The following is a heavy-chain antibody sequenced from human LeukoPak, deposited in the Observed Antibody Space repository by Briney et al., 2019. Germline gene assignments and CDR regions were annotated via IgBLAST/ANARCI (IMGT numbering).Heavy chain of an antibody. Sequence: PGGSLRLSCAASGFIFTDYGMHWVRQAPGKGLEWVAFIRYDGSNKYYADSVKGRFTISRDNSKNTLYLQMNSLRAEDTAVYYCAKGYWSGYSFDNWFDPWGQGTLVTVSS. J-gene: IGHJ5*02. V-gene: IGHV3-30*02. CDR2: IRYDGSNK. CDR3: AKGYWSGYSFDNWFDP. D-gene: IGHD3-3*01. CDR1: GFIFTDYG.